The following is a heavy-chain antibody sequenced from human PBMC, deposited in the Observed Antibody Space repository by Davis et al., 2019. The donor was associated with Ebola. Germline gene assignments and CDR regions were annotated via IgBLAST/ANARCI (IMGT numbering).Heavy chain of an antibody. V-gene: IGHV4-59*01. CDR2: IYYSGST. J-gene: IGHJ6*02. D-gene: IGHD1/OR15-1a*01. CDR1: GCSISSYY. CDR3: ARAHGNWNRTYYYYGMDV. Sequence: SETLSLTCTVSGCSISSYYWSWIRQPPGKGLEWIGYIYYSGSTNYNPSLKSRVTISVDTSKNQFSLKLSSVAAADTAVYYCARAHGNWNRTYYYYGMDVWGQGTTVTVSS.